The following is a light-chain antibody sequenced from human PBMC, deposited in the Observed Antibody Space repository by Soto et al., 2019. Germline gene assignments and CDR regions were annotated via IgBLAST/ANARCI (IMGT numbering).Light chain of an antibody. CDR3: CSYAGTVAYG. J-gene: IGLJ1*01. CDR2: EVT. Sequence: QSALTQPASVSGSPGQSITISCAETGSDVGAYNHVSWYQQHPGKAPKLIICEVTTRPSGISHRSSGSKSGDTASLTSSGRQAEDEADYFCCSYAGTVAYGFGTGTKLTVL. CDR1: GSDVGAYNH. V-gene: IGLV2-23*02.